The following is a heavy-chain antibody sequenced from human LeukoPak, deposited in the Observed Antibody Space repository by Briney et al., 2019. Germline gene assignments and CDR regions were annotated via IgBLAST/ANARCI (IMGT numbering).Heavy chain of an antibody. J-gene: IGHJ4*02. CDR1: GFTFSDYP. CDR3: ARKTFGTVYFDY. V-gene: IGHV3-11*04. D-gene: IGHD1-1*01. Sequence: TGGSLRLSCATAGFTFSDYPMNWIRQAPGKGLEWVSYISPSGTTIYYAESVKGRFTISRGNAKNSVYLQMNSLRVEDTAVYYCARKTFGTVYFDYWGQGILVTVSS. CDR2: ISPSGTTI.